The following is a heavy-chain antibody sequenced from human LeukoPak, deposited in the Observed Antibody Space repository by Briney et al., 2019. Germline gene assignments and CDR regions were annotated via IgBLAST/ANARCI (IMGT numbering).Heavy chain of an antibody. V-gene: IGHV3-30*02. CDR2: IRYDGSNK. Sequence: AGGSLRLSCAASGFTFSSYGMHWVRQAPGKWLEWVAFIRYDGSNKYYADSVKGRFTISRDNSKNTLYLQMNSLRAEDTAVYYCARLREIPVFGVVTKSTSYFDYWGQGTLVTVSS. CDR1: GFTFSSYG. CDR3: ARLREIPVFGVVTKSTSYFDY. J-gene: IGHJ4*02. D-gene: IGHD3-3*01.